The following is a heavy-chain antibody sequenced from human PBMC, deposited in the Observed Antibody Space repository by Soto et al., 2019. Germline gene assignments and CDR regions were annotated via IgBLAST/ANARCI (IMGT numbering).Heavy chain of an antibody. D-gene: IGHD3-3*02. CDR1: GGTFSTSA. Sequence: QVQTMQSGAEVKKPGSSVTVSCKASGGTFSTSAISWVRQAPGEGLEWVGGIMPVFATPDSAQKVQGRVNISADESTTTAYLELTSLTTDDTAVYYCARDKDRQQLGGNYYYILDVWGQGTAIPGSS. CDR2: IMPVFATP. CDR3: ARDKDRQQLGGNYYYILDV. V-gene: IGHV1-69*12. J-gene: IGHJ6*02.